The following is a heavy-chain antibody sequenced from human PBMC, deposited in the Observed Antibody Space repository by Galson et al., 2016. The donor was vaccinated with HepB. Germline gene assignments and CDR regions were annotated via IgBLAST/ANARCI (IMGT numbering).Heavy chain of an antibody. J-gene: IGHJ4*02. CDR3: ARSPVNTAVIGPHFDF. CDR1: GFSLTNGPVG. D-gene: IGHD2-21*01. Sequence: PALVKPTQTLTLTCSVSGFSLTNGPVGVTWIRQAPGKALEWLAHLFSNGHKFYTPSLRIRLTISKDTSQNQVVLTMANVDPVDTGTYYCARSPVNTAVIGPHFDFWGQGALVIVSS. CDR2: LFSNGHK. V-gene: IGHV2-26*01.